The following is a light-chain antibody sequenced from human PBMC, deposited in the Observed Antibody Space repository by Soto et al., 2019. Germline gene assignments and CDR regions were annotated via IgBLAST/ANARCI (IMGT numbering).Light chain of an antibody. CDR1: SSNIGAGYA. Sequence: QPVLTQPPSVSGAPGQRVTISCTGSSSNIGAGYAVHWYQQLPGTAPKLLISSNNNRPSGVPDRVSGSKSDTSASLAITGLQAEDEADYYCQSYDNSLSAWVFGGGTKLTVL. CDR2: SNN. V-gene: IGLV1-40*01. CDR3: QSYDNSLSAWV. J-gene: IGLJ3*02.